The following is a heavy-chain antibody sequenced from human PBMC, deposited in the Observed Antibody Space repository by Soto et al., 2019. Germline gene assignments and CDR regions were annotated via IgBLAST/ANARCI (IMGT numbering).Heavy chain of an antibody. Sequence: SLKISCAASGCTFSSYEMNWVRQAPGKGLEWISLISGSGDTKYYAESVKGRFTISRDNAKNSLSLQMSSLRDQGTGVYYSVKYCTSDVCFDYWGQGTLVTVSP. CDR3: VKYCTSDVCFDY. V-gene: IGHV3-48*03. J-gene: IGHJ4*02. D-gene: IGHD2-15*01. CDR1: GCTFSSYE. CDR2: ISGSGDTK.